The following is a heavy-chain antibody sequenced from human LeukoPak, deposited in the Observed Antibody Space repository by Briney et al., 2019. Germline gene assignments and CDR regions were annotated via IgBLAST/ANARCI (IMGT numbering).Heavy chain of an antibody. CDR3: AREIEPPYCGGDCYPDPYYYYYGMDV. CDR2: IIPIFGTA. V-gene: IGHV1-69*13. J-gene: IGHJ6*02. CDR1: GGTFSSYA. D-gene: IGHD2-21*02. Sequence: ASVKVSCKASGGTFSSYAISWVRQAPGQGLEWMGGIIPIFGTANYAQKFQGRVTITADESTSTAYMELSSLRSEDTAVYYYAREIEPPYCGGDCYPDPYYYYYGMDVWGQGTTVTVSS.